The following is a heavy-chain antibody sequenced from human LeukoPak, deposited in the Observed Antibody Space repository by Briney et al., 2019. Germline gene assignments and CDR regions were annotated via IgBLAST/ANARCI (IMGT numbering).Heavy chain of an antibody. CDR2: IYYSGST. D-gene: IGHD3-16*01. V-gene: IGHV4-39*07. CDR3: ARDRG. CDR1: GGSISSSSYY. J-gene: IGHJ4*02. Sequence: SETLSLTCTVSGGSISSSSYYWGWIRQPPGKGLEWIGSIYYSGSTYYNPSLESRVTISIDTSKNQFSLKLSSVTAADTAVYYCARDRGWGQGTLVTVSS.